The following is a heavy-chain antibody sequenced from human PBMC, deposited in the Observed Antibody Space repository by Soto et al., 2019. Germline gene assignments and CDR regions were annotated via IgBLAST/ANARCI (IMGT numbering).Heavy chain of an antibody. CDR1: AVAVFTFSNYA. V-gene: IGHV3-30*04. J-gene: IGHJ4*02. CDR2: ISYDGRNQ. Sequence: QVQLVESGGDVVHPGTSLRLSCAGSAVAVFTFSNYAGHWVRRAPGKGLEWVAVISYDGRNQDYVDSGKGRFTMSRDNSKNMVYPQLNSLRHEDTATYYFARVSFGHLYDASGPQNSVGLWGQGTLVTVSS. CDR3: ARVSFGHLYDASGPQNSVGL. D-gene: IGHD3-16*01.